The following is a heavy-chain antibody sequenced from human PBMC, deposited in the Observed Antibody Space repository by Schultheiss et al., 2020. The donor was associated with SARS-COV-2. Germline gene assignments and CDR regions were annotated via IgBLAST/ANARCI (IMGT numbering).Heavy chain of an antibody. CDR2: IYHSGST. CDR3: VRGVADYDILTGYYTSYYYMDV. J-gene: IGHJ6*03. Sequence: SETLSLTCAVSGGSISSGGYSWSWIRQPPGKGLEWIGYIYHSGSTYYNPSLKSRVTISVDRSKNQFSLKLSSVTAADTAVYYCVRGVADYDILTGYYTSYYYMDVWGKGTTVTVSS. D-gene: IGHD3-9*01. V-gene: IGHV4-30-2*01. CDR1: GGSISSGGYS.